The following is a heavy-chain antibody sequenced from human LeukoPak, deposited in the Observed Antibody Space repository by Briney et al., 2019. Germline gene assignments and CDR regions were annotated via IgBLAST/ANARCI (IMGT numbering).Heavy chain of an antibody. Sequence: ASVKVSCKASGYTFTGYYMHWVRQAPGQGLEWMGWINPNSGGTNYAQKFQGRVTMTRDTSISTAYMELSRLRSDDTAVYYCARRYCSSTSCYHHEMSMTSWGQGTLVTVSS. CDR2: INPNSGGT. V-gene: IGHV1-2*02. J-gene: IGHJ4*02. CDR3: ARRYCSSTSCYHHEMSMTS. D-gene: IGHD2-2*01. CDR1: GYTFTGYY.